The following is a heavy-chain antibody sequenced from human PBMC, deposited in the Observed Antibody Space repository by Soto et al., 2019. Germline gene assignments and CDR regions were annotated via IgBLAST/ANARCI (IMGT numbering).Heavy chain of an antibody. CDR2: INAGNGNT. J-gene: IGHJ4*02. Sequence: ASVKVSCKASGYTFTSYAIHWVRQAPGQRLERMGWINAGNGNTKYSQNFQGRVTITRDTSASTAYMELSSLRSEDTAVYYCARVRSSGWYFDYWGQGTLVTVSS. CDR3: ARVRSSGWYFDY. D-gene: IGHD6-19*01. CDR1: GYTFTSYA. V-gene: IGHV1-3*01.